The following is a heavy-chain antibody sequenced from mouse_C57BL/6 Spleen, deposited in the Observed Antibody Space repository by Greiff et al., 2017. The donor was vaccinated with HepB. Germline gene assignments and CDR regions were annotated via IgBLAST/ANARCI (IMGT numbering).Heavy chain of an antibody. J-gene: IGHJ4*01. CDR3: ARGEDYYGSSPFYAMDY. D-gene: IGHD1-1*01. Sequence: EVKLVESGGGLVKPGGSLKLSCAASGFTFSDYGMHWVRQAPEKGLEWVAYISSGSSTIYYADTVKGRFTISRDNAKNTLFLQMTSLRSEDTAMYYCARGEDYYGSSPFYAMDYWGQGTSVTVSS. V-gene: IGHV5-17*01. CDR2: ISSGSSTI. CDR1: GFTFSDYG.